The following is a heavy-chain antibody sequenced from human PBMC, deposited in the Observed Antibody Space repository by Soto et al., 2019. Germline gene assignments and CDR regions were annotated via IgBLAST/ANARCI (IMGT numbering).Heavy chain of an antibody. CDR3: ARRGVVVVPAAFSYYYYYMDV. Sequence: GASVKVSCKASGYAFTSYDINWVRKATGKGLEWMGWMNPNSGNTGYAQKFQGRVTMTRNTSISTAYMELSSLRSEDTAVYCCARRGVVVVPAAFSYYYYYMDVWGKGTTVTVSS. V-gene: IGHV1-8*01. CDR2: MNPNSGNT. J-gene: IGHJ6*03. D-gene: IGHD2-2*01. CDR1: GYAFTSYD.